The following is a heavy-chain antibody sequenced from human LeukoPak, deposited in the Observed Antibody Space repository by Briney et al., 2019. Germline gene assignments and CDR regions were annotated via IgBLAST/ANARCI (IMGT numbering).Heavy chain of an antibody. J-gene: IGHJ4*02. Sequence: PSETLSLTCTVSGGSISSRSYYWGWIRQPPGKGLEWIGEIYHSGSTNYNPSLKTRVTISVDKSKNQFSLKLSSVTAADTAVYYCARASHDYGDYSHFDYWGQGTLVTVSS. D-gene: IGHD4-17*01. CDR2: IYHSGST. CDR1: GGSISSRSYY. CDR3: ARASHDYGDYSHFDY. V-gene: IGHV4-39*07.